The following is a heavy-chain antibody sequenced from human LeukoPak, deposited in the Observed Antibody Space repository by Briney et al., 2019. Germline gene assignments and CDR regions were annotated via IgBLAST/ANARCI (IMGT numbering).Heavy chain of an antibody. CDR2: ISSSSSTI. Sequence: QSGGSLRLSCAASGFTFSSYRMNWVRQAPGKGLEWVSYISSSSSTIYYADSVKGRFTISRDNAKNSLYLQMNSLRDEDTAVYYCARDEEYYDSSGYPDYWGQGTLVTVSS. J-gene: IGHJ4*02. D-gene: IGHD3-22*01. V-gene: IGHV3-48*02. CDR1: GFTFSSYR. CDR3: ARDEEYYDSSGYPDY.